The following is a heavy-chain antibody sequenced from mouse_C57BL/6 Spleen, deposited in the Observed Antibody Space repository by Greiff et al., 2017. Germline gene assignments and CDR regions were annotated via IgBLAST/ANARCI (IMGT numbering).Heavy chain of an antibody. CDR3: ASSAYFHRGFAY. J-gene: IGHJ3*01. D-gene: IGHD2-10*01. CDR1: GYTFTSYW. V-gene: IGHV1-55*01. CDR2: IYPGSGST. Sequence: QVQLQQPGAELVKPGASVKMSCKASGYTFTSYWITWVKQRPGQGLEWIGDIYPGSGSTNYNEKFKSKATLTVDTSSSTAYMQLSSLTSEDSAVYYCASSAYFHRGFAYWGQGTLVTVSA.